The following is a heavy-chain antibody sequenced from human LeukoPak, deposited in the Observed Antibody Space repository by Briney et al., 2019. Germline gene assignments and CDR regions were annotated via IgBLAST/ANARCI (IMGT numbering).Heavy chain of an antibody. CDR2: IYYSGST. D-gene: IGHD4-17*01. Sequence: SETLSLTCTVSGGSISSGGYYWSWIRQHPGKGLEWIGHIYYSGSTYYNPSLKSRVTISVDTSKNQFSLKLGSVTAADTAVYYCARADYGDYGVDYWGQGTLVTVSS. CDR1: GGSISSGGYY. J-gene: IGHJ4*02. CDR3: ARADYGDYGVDY. V-gene: IGHV4-31*03.